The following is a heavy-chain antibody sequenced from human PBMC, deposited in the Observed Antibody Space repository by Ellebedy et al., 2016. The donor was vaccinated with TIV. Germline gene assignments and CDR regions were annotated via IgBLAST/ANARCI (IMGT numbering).Heavy chain of an antibody. CDR1: GGSISSYY. V-gene: IGHV4-59*01. D-gene: IGHD6-19*01. CDR3: ARDQHSSGWYDQDAFDI. CDR2: IYYSGST. J-gene: IGHJ3*02. Sequence: GSLRLXCTVSGGSISSYYWSWIPQPPGKGLEWIGYIYYSGSTNYNTSLKSRVTISVDTSKNQFSLKLSSVTAADTAVYYCARDQHSSGWYDQDAFDIWGQGTMVTVSS.